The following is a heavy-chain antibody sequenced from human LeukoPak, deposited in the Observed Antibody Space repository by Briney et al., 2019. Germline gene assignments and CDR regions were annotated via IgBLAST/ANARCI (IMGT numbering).Heavy chain of an antibody. CDR1: GFSFNNYA. CDR3: AKEGSGYYGFDY. V-gene: IGHV3-23*01. CDR2: VSPAYGRT. J-gene: IGHJ4*02. Sequence: TGGSLRLSCSASGFSFNNYAMSWIRQAPGKGLTWVSLVSPAYGRTYYADSVKGRFTISRDNSNNMLSLYMSSLRADDTAVYYCAKEGSGYYGFDYWGQGPLVTVSS. D-gene: IGHD3-22*01.